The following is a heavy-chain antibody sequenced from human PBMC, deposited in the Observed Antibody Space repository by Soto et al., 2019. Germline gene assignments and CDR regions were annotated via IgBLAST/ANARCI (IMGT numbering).Heavy chain of an antibody. J-gene: IGHJ4*02. D-gene: IGHD6-13*01. CDR2: ISGSGGST. CDR3: AKDLSSSWPSFDY. V-gene: IGHV3-23*01. Sequence: AGGSLRLSCAASGFTFGSYAMSWVRRAPGKGLEWVSAISGSGGSTYYADSVKGRFTISRDNSKNTLYLQMNSLRAEDTAVYYCAKDLSSSWPSFDYWGQGTLVTVSS. CDR1: GFTFGSYA.